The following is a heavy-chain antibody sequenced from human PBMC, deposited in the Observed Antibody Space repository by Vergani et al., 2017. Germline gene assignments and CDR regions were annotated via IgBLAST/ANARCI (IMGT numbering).Heavy chain of an antibody. V-gene: IGHV3-30*18. J-gene: IGHJ6*02. D-gene: IGHD2-15*01. CDR2: IKQDGSEK. CDR3: AKDGLYCSGGSCYSGVYGMDV. Sequence: QVQLVESGGGVVQPGRSLRLSCAASGFTFSSYGMHWVRQAPGKGLEWVANIKQDGSEKYYADSVKGRFTISRDNSKNTLYLQMNSLRAEDTAVYYCAKDGLYCSGGSCYSGVYGMDVWGQGTTVTVSS. CDR1: GFTFSSYG.